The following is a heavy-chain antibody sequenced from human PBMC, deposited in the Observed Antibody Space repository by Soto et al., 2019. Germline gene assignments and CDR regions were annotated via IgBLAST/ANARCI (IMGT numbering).Heavy chain of an antibody. CDR3: ARDLITIFGVAVDY. CDR2: INAGNGNT. Sequence: ASVKVSCKASGYTFTSYAMHWVRQAPGQRLEWMGWINAGNGNTKYSQKFQGRVTITRDTSASTAYMELSSLRSEDTAVYYCARDLITIFGVAVDYWGQGTLVTVSS. D-gene: IGHD3-3*01. J-gene: IGHJ4*02. CDR1: GYTFTSYA. V-gene: IGHV1-3*01.